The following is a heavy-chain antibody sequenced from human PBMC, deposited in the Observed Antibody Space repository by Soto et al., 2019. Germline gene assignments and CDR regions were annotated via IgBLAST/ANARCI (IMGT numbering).Heavy chain of an antibody. CDR2: INAGNGNT. D-gene: IGHD6-19*01. CDR1: GYGYTSYA. CDR3: ARGHSSGWYLFYY. V-gene: IGHV1-3*01. Sequence: ASVNVSWKAAGYGYTSYAMHWVRQAPGQRLEWMGWINAGNGNTNYAQKLQGRVTMTTDTSTSTAYMELRSLRSDDTAVYYCARGHSSGWYLFYYWGQETLVTVSS. J-gene: IGHJ4*02.